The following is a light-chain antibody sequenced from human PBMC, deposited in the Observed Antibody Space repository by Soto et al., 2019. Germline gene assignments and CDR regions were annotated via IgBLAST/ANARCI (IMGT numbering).Light chain of an antibody. Sequence: DIQISQTPSTLSASVGDRVTITCRASQGISRWLAWYQQKPGRAPKMLISDDSSLESGVPSRFSGSESGTESPLTTGPFLPNGFPNSTCQQYNTYSKTSGRGTKVDIK. V-gene: IGKV1-5*01. CDR3: QQYNTYSKT. J-gene: IGKJ1*01. CDR1: QGISRW. CDR2: DDS.